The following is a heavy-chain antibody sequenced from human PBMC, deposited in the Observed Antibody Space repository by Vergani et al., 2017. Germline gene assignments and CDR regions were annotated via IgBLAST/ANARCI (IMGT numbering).Heavy chain of an antibody. J-gene: IGHJ5*02. CDR3: AREGYRDIVVVPAAIRGWFDP. Sequence: QVQLVESGGGVVQPGRSLRLSCAASGFTFSSYAMHWVRQAPGKGLEWVAVISYDGSNKYYADSVKGRFTISRDNSKNTLYLQMNNLRAEDTAVYYCAREGYRDIVVVPAAIRGWFDPWGQGTLVTVSS. D-gene: IGHD2-2*02. CDR2: ISYDGSNK. CDR1: GFTFSSYA. V-gene: IGHV3-30-3*01.